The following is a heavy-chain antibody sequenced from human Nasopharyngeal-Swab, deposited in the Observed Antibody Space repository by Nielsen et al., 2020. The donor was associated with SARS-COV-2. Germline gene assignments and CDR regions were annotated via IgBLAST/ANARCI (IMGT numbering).Heavy chain of an antibody. CDR1: GYPFSNYW. V-gene: IGHV5-51*01. CDR3: ARGYSSGWYDY. J-gene: IGHJ4*02. CDR2: IYPGDSDT. D-gene: IGHD6-19*01. Sequence: GESLKISCQGSGYPFSNYWLGWVRQMPGKGLEWMGVIYPGDSDTRYNPSLQRQVTISVVKSISTAYLQWNSLQASDSAIYYCARGYSSGWYDYWGQGALVTVSS.